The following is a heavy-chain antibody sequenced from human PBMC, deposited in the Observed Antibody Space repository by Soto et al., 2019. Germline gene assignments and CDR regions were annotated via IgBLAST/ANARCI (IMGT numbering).Heavy chain of an antibody. V-gene: IGHV1-69*01. CDR3: ARGPYGSGTAPLYGMDV. CDR2: IIPFLGTP. CDR1: GGTFSNYA. Sequence: QVQLVQSGAEVKKPGSSVKVSCKASGGTFSNYAISWARQAPGQGLEWMGGIIPFLGTPNYAQRFQGRVTITADEATSTAYMELGSLRSEDTAVYYCARGPYGSGTAPLYGMDVWGQGTTVTVSS. J-gene: IGHJ6*02. D-gene: IGHD3-10*01.